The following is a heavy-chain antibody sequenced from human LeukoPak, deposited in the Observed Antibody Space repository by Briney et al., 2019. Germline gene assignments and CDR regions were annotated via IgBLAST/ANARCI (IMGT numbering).Heavy chain of an antibody. J-gene: IGHJ4*02. V-gene: IGHV1-46*01. Sequence: GASVKVSCKASGYTFTRYHMYWVRQAPGQGLEWMGIINPSGGSTSYAQKFQGRVTMTRDTSTSTVYMELSSLRSEDTAVYYCAREAGSSGYYHFDYWGQGTLATVSS. CDR2: INPSGGST. CDR1: GYTFTRYH. D-gene: IGHD3-22*01. CDR3: AREAGSSGYYHFDY.